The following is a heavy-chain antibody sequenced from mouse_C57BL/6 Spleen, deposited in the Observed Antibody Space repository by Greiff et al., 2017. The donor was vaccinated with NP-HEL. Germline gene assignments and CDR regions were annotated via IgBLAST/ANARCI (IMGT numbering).Heavy chain of an antibody. J-gene: IGHJ4*01. CDR2: ISYDGSN. CDR1: GYSITSGYY. D-gene: IGHD2-4*01. V-gene: IGHV3-6*01. CDR3: ARGRGYYDYEDAMDY. Sequence: EVKLQESGPGLVKPSQSLSLTCSVTGYSITSGYYWNWIRQFPGNKLEWMGYISYDGSNNYNPSLKNRISITRDTSKNQFFLKLNSVTTEDTATYYCARGRGYYDYEDAMDYWGQGTSVTVSS.